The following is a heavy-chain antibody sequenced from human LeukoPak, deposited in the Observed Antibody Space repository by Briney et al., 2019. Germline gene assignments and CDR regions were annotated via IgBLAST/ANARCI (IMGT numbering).Heavy chain of an antibody. V-gene: IGHV3-48*04. Sequence: GGSLRLSCAASGFPLSNAWVNWVRRAPGKGLEWISYISASGTLTHYAHSVEGRFTISRDNAKNSLYWQMNSVRGDETDVYYCARDGTPIYSSGWLYMDVWGKGTTVTISS. CDR1: GFPLSNAW. CDR2: ISASGTLT. CDR3: ARDGTPIYSSGWLYMDV. J-gene: IGHJ6*04. D-gene: IGHD6-25*01.